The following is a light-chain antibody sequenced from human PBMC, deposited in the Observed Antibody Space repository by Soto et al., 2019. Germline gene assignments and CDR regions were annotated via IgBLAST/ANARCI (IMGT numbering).Light chain of an antibody. J-gene: IGLJ2*01. CDR3: QTWGTGILV. V-gene: IGLV4-69*01. Sequence: QSVLTQSPSASASLGASVKLTCTLSSGHSSYAIAWHQQQPEKGPRYLMKLNSDGSHSKGDGIPDRFSGSSSGAERYLTISCLQSEDEADYYCQTWGTGILVFGGGTKLTVL. CDR2: LNSDGSH. CDR1: SGHSSYA.